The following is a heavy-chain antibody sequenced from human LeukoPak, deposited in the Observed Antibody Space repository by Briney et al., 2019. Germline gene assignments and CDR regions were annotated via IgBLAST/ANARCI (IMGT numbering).Heavy chain of an antibody. CDR3: AKADRDFWSGSDY. D-gene: IGHD3-3*01. J-gene: IGHJ4*02. V-gene: IGHV3-53*05. CDR1: GFTVSSNY. Sequence: GGSLRLSCAASGFTVSSNYMSWVRQAPGKGLEWVSVIYSGGSTYYADSVKGRFTISRDDSKNSLYLQMNSLRAEDTALYYCAKADRDFWSGSDYWGQGTLVTVSS. CDR2: IYSGGST.